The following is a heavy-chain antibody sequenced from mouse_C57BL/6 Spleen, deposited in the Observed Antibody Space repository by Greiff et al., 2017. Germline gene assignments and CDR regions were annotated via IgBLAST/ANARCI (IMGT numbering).Heavy chain of an antibody. Sequence: QVQLQQPGAELVRPGSSMKLSCKASGYTFTSYWMHWVKQRPIQGLEWIGNIDPSDSETHYNQKFKDKATLTVDKSSSTAYMQLSSLTSEDSAVYYCARRDYYYGSSGYAMDYWGQGTSVTVSS. V-gene: IGHV1-52*01. D-gene: IGHD1-1*01. J-gene: IGHJ4*01. CDR2: IDPSDSET. CDR3: ARRDYYYGSSGYAMDY. CDR1: GYTFTSYW.